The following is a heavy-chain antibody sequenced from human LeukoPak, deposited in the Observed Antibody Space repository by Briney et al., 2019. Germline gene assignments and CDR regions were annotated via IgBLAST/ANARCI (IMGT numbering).Heavy chain of an antibody. Sequence: SQTLALTCTVSGDSISSSTYYWNWIRQPAGKGLEWIGRVYPSGYANYNSSLESRVTISVDTSKNQFSLKMTSVTAADTAVYFCARFPNFYDSNHIKYWGQGTLVTVSS. CDR2: VYPSGYA. V-gene: IGHV4-61*02. D-gene: IGHD3-22*01. CDR1: GDSISSSTYY. J-gene: IGHJ1*01. CDR3: ARFPNFYDSNHIKY.